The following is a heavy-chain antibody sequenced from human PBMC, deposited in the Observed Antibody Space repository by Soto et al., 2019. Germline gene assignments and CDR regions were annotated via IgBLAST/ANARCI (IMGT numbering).Heavy chain of an antibody. Sequence: PGESLKISCKGSGYSFTIYWIGWVLQMPWKGLEWMGIIYPGDSDTRYSPSFQGQVTISADKSISTAYLQWSSLKASDTAMYYCARQLFGVVINAYWFDPWGQGTLVTVSS. CDR3: ARQLFGVVINAYWFDP. CDR1: GYSFTIYW. CDR2: IYPGDSDT. V-gene: IGHV5-51*01. D-gene: IGHD3-3*01. J-gene: IGHJ5*02.